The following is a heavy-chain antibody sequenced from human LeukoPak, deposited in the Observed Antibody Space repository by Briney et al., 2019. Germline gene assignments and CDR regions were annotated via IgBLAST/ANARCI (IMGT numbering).Heavy chain of an antibody. CDR2: IIPIFGTA. J-gene: IGHJ4*02. CDR3: ARERLDYDFWSGYPGLADY. V-gene: IGHV1-69*13. D-gene: IGHD3-3*01. CDR1: GGTFSSYA. Sequence: SVKVSCKASGGTFSSYALSWVRQAPGQGLEWMGGIIPIFGTANYAQKFQGRVTITADESTSTAYMELSSLRSEDTAVYYCARERLDYDFWSGYPGLADYWGQGTLVTVSS.